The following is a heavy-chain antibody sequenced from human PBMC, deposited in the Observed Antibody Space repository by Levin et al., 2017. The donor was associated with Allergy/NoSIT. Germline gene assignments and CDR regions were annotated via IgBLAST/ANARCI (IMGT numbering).Heavy chain of an antibody. J-gene: IGHJ4*02. V-gene: IGHV4-39*02. CDR2: TSYSGST. CDR3: ARGLSMQFAY. CDR1: GDSISGSGVY. Sequence: SETLSLTCVVSGDSISGSGVYWGWIRQPPGKGPEWIGSTSYSGSTFYSPSLKSRVTISIDTSKNHLSLRLNSVTAADTAVYFCARGLSMQFAYWGQGALVTVSS. D-gene: IGHD2/OR15-2a*01.